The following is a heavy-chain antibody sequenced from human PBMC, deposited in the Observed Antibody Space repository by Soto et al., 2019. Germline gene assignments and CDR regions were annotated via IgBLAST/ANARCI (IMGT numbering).Heavy chain of an antibody. CDR1: RGSISSYY. Sequence: QVQLQESGPGLVKPSETLSLTCTVSRGSISSYYWSWIRQPPGKGLEWIGYIYYSGSTNYNPSLRGRLSMSVDTSKNQCSLYLDSVTAADTAVYSCASVRQWLFSHWYFDLWGRGTLVTVSS. J-gene: IGHJ2*01. CDR3: ASVRQWLFSHWYFDL. D-gene: IGHD6-19*01. CDR2: IYYSGST. V-gene: IGHV4-59*01.